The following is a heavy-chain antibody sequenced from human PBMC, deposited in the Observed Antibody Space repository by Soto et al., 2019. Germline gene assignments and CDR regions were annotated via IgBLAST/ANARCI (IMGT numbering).Heavy chain of an antibody. CDR2: ISGDGDIT. D-gene: IGHD3-16*01. Sequence: GGSLRLSCVASGFTFASYAMSWVRQAPGRGLEWVSAISGDGDITYYADSVKGRFTISRDNAKNSLYLHMNSLRGEDTAVYYCTRDPRITDFWGQGTLVTVSS. V-gene: IGHV3-23*01. CDR1: GFTFASYA. J-gene: IGHJ4*02. CDR3: TRDPRITDF.